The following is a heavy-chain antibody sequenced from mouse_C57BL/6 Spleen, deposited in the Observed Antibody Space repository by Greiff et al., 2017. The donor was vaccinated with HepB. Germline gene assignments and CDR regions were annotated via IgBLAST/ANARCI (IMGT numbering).Heavy chain of an antibody. CDR1: GYTFPSYW. CDR3: ARSKITTVVAGDYFDY. V-gene: IGHV1-7*01. CDR2: IHPSSGYT. J-gene: IGHJ2*01. Sequence: VQLQQSGAELAKPGASVKLSCKASGYTFPSYWMHWVKQRTGQGLEWIGYIHPSSGYTKYNQKFKDKATLTADKSSSTAYMQLRSLTYEDSAVYYCARSKITTVVAGDYFDYWGQGTTPTVSS. D-gene: IGHD1-1*01.